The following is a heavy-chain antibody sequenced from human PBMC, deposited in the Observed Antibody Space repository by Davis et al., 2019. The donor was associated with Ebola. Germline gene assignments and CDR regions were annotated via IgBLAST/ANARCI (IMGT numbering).Heavy chain of an antibody. V-gene: IGHV4-61*08. J-gene: IGHJ6*02. CDR3: ARSLPADIFYYYALDV. D-gene: IGHD2-2*01. CDR1: GFSLSTSGMR. CDR2: IYYSGST. Sequence: SGPTLVKPTQTLTLTCTFSGFSLSTSGMRVSWIRQPPGKGLEWIGYIYYSGSTNYNPSLKSRVTISVDTSKNQFSLKLSSVTAADTAVYYCARSLPADIFYYYALDVWGQGTTVTVSS.